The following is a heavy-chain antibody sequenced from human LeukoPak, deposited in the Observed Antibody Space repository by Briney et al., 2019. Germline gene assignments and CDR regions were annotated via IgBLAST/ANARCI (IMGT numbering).Heavy chain of an antibody. Sequence: GGSLRLSCAASGFTFSSYAMHWVRQAPGKGLEWVAVISYDGSNKYYADSVKGRFTISRDNSKNTLYLQMNSLRAEGTAVYYCARDRSIAVAGYFDYWGQGTLVTVSS. J-gene: IGHJ4*02. CDR2: ISYDGSNK. D-gene: IGHD6-19*01. CDR1: GFTFSSYA. CDR3: ARDRSIAVAGYFDY. V-gene: IGHV3-30-3*01.